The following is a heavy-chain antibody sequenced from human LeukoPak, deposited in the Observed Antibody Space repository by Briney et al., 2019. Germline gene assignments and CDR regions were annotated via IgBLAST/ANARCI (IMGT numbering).Heavy chain of an antibody. CDR2: INPNSGGT. J-gene: IGHJ4*02. Sequence: ASVKVSCKASGYIFTDHYIHWVRQAPGEGLEWMGWINPNSGGTSYAQKFQGRATMTRDTSISTVYMELSRLISDDTAVYYCARDSLVYCGGDCYLDYWGQGTLVTVSS. CDR1: GYIFTDHY. V-gene: IGHV1-2*02. D-gene: IGHD2-21*02. CDR3: ARDSLVYCGGDCYLDY.